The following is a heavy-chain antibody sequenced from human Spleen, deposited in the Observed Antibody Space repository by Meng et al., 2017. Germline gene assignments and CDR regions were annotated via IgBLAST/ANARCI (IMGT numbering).Heavy chain of an antibody. D-gene: IGHD6-19*01. V-gene: IGHV4-39*01. J-gene: IGHJ5*02. CDR2: IGHSGFT. CDR1: GGSISTSGYY. Sequence: QPQLQESGPGLVSPSEALSLTCRVSGGSISTSGYYWGWIRQPPGKGLEWIGCIGHSGFTYYTPSLKSRVTVSIDTSRNQFSLWLTSVTAADTAVYYCVRSSAWVRTGFDPWGQGTLVTVSS. CDR3: VRSSAWVRTGFDP.